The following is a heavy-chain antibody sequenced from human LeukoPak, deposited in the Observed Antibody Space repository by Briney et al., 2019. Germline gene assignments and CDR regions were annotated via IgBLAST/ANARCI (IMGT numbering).Heavy chain of an antibody. CDR1: GFTFSSYA. D-gene: IGHD6-13*01. CDR2: ISYDGSNK. V-gene: IGHV3-30-3*01. Sequence: PGGSLRLSCAASGFTFSSYAMHWVRQAPGKGLEWVAVISYDGSNKYYADSVKGRFTISRDNSKNTLYLQMNSLRAEDTAVYYCARDLGAAAEWQNWFDPWGQGTLVTVSS. CDR3: ARDLGAAAEWQNWFDP. J-gene: IGHJ5*02.